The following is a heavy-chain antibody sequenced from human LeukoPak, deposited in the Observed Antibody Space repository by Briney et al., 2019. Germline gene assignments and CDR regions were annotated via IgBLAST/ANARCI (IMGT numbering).Heavy chain of an antibody. CDR3: AKHSDRYFDDDAFDI. CDR2: ISGSGGST. CDR1: GFTFSNLW. D-gene: IGHD3-9*01. J-gene: IGHJ3*02. V-gene: IGHV3-23*01. Sequence: PGGSLRLSCAASGFTFSNLWMSWVRQAPGKGLEWVSAISGSGGSTYYADSVKGRFTISRDNSKNTLYLQMNSLRAEDTAVYYCAKHSDRYFDDDAFDIWGQGTMVTVSS.